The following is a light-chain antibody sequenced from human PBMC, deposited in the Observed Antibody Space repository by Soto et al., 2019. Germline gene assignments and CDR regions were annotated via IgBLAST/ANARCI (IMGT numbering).Light chain of an antibody. J-gene: IGLJ2*01. CDR2: EVS. V-gene: IGLV2-14*01. CDR3: RSYAGTGTWI. Sequence: QSALTQPASVSGSPGQSITISCTGTSSDVGGYNYVSWYQQHPGKAPKLMIYEVSNRPSGVSDRFSGSKSGNMASLTISGLQAEDEADYYCRSYAGTGTWIFGGGTKLTVL. CDR1: SSDVGGYNY.